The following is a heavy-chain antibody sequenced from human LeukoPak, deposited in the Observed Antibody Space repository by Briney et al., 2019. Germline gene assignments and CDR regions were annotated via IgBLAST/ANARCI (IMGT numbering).Heavy chain of an antibody. CDR3: ARSGITMVGEASIGLLTFDI. J-gene: IGHJ3*02. V-gene: IGHV3-7*01. D-gene: IGHD3-10*01. CDR1: GFSFSRYW. Sequence: LGGSLRLSCAASGFSFSRYWMSWVRQAPGKGLEWVANIKQDGGERYYVDSVKGRFAISRDNAKNSLYLQMNSLRAEDTAVYFCARSGITMVGEASIGLLTFDIWGPGTMVTVSP. CDR2: IKQDGGER.